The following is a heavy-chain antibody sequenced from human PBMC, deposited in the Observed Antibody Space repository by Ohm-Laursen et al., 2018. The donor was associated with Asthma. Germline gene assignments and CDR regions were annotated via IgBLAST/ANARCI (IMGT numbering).Heavy chain of an antibody. V-gene: IGHV3-48*02. Sequence: SLRLSCAAPGFTFSFYTMIRVRQAPGKGLEWISNINGDGATIYYADSVKGRFTISRDNAKNSVYLQMNSLREEDTAVYFCARGSFDEYGDYPSDSWGQGALVTVSS. CDR3: ARGSFDEYGDYPSDS. CDR1: GFTFSFYT. D-gene: IGHD4-17*01. J-gene: IGHJ4*02. CDR2: INGDGATI.